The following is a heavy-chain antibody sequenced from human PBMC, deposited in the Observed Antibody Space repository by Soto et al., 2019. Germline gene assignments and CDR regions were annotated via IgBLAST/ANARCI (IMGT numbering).Heavy chain of an antibody. V-gene: IGHV3-33*01. CDR1: GFTFSSYG. Sequence: PGGSLRLSCAASGFTFSSYGMHWVRQAPGKGLEWVAVIWYDGSNKYYADSVKGRFTISRDNSKNTLYLQMYSLRAEDTAVYYCAREQYYYYGMDVWGQGTTVTVSS. CDR2: IWYDGSNK. CDR3: AREQYYYYGMDV. J-gene: IGHJ6*02.